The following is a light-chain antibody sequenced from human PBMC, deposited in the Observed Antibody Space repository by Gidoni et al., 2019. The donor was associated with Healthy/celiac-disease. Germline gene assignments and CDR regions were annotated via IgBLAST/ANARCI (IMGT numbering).Light chain of an antibody. Sequence: ELVLTQSTGTLSFSPGERATLSCSDRESVSSNYLAWYQQKPGQAPRLLIYGASSRDTGIPDRFSGSGSGTDFTLTISSLEPEDIAAYYCQQYGSPPPWTFGQGTKVEIK. V-gene: IGKV3-20*01. CDR2: GAS. CDR1: ESVSSNY. J-gene: IGKJ1*01. CDR3: QQYGSPPPWT.